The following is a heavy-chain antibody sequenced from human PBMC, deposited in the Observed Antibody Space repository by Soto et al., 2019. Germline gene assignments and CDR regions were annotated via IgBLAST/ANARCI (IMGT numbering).Heavy chain of an antibody. V-gene: IGHV3-15*07. CDR1: GFTFSNAW. D-gene: IGHD3-10*01. CDR3: TAEALLGELYLDCQY. J-gene: IGHJ1*01. CDR2: VKTKTDGGTT. Sequence: EVQLVESGGGSVKPGGFLRLSCAASGFTFSNAWMNWVRQAPGKGLEWVGRVKTKTDGGTTDYAAPVKGRFTISRDDSNIALYLQMNSPKTELTAVYYCTAEALLGELYLDCQYWGQGTLVTVSS.